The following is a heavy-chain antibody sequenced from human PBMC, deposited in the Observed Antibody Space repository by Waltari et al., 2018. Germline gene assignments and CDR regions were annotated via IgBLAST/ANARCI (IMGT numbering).Heavy chain of an antibody. CDR2: IYYSGST. CDR1: GGSISSSSYY. D-gene: IGHD5-12*01. CDR3: ARRWLQSGYFDY. Sequence: QLQLQESGPGLVKPSETLSLTCTVSGGSISSSSYYWGWIRQPPGKGLEWIGTIYYSGSTYYNPPLKSRVTISVDTSKNQFSLKLSSVTAADTAVYYCARRWLQSGYFDYWGQGTLVTVSS. J-gene: IGHJ4*02. V-gene: IGHV4-39*01.